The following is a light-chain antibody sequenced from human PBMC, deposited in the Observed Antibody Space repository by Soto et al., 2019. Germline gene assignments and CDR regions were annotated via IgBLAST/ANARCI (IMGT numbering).Light chain of an antibody. CDR1: QSVSSN. CDR2: GAS. J-gene: IGKJ5*01. Sequence: EIVMTQSPATLSVSPGERATLSCRASQSVSSNLAWYQQKPGQAPRLLIYGASTRATGIPARFSGSGSGTEFTVTISSLQSEDFAVYYCQQYGNSPITFGQGTRLEI. CDR3: QQYGNSPIT. V-gene: IGKV3-15*01.